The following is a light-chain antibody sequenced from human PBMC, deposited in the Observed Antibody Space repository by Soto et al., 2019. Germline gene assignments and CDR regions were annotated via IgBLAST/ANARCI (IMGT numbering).Light chain of an antibody. CDR1: QRINIY. CDR3: QQSFSTPT. J-gene: IGKJ5*01. Sequence: DIRMTQSPSSLSTSVGDRVTITCRASQRINIYLNWYRQKPGKAPELLIYSASNLQSGVPSRFSGSGSGTDFTLTISSLQPEDFATYYCQQSFSTPTFGQGTRLEIK. CDR2: SAS. V-gene: IGKV1-39*01.